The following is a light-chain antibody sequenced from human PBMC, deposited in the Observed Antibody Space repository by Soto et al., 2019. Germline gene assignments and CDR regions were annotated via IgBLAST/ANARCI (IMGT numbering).Light chain of an antibody. CDR2: AAS. CDR1: QTINSY. CDR3: QQSFSTPRT. J-gene: IGKJ1*01. V-gene: IGKV1-39*01. Sequence: DIQMTQSPSSLSAYVGDRVTITCRASQTINSYLNWYQQKPGKAPRLLIYAASSLQTGVTSRFSGSGSGTDFNLTISSLQPEDFANYFCQQSFSTPRTFGQGTKVEIK.